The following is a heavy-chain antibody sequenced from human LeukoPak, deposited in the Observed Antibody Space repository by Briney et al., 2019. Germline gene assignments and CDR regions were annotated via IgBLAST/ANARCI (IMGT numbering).Heavy chain of an antibody. D-gene: IGHD3-10*01. CDR3: ARIRGFGADYYYYYMDV. V-gene: IGHV4-4*02. J-gene: IGHJ6*03. CDR1: GGSISSRNW. Sequence: PSETLSLTCAVSGGSISSRNWWSWVRQLPGKGLEWIAEIHHSGSTNYNPSLKSRVTISVDKSKNQFSLKLSSVTAADTAAYYCARIRGFGADYYYYYMDVWGKGTTVTVSS. CDR2: IHHSGST.